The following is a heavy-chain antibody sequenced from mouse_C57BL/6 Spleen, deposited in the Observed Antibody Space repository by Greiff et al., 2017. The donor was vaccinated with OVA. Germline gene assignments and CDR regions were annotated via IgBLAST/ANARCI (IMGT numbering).Heavy chain of an antibody. CDR3: ARGEYYGSSWYFDV. CDR1: GYAFTNYL. Sequence: VQLQQSGAELVRPGTSVKVSCKASGYAFTNYLIEWVKQRPGQGLEWIGVINPGSGGTNYNEKFKGKATLTADKSSSTAYMQLSSLTSEDSAVYVCARGEYYGSSWYFDVWGTGTTVTVSS. J-gene: IGHJ1*03. V-gene: IGHV1-54*01. D-gene: IGHD1-1*01. CDR2: INPGSGGT.